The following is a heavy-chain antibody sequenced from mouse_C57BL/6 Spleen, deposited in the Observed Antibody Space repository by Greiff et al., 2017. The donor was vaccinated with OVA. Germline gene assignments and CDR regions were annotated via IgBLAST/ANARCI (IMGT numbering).Heavy chain of an antibody. CDR2: INPSSGYT. CDR3: ARSHLLLQWYFDV. V-gene: IGHV1-7*01. CDR1: GYTFTSYW. D-gene: IGHD1-1*01. Sequence: QVQLQQSGAELAKPGASVKLSCKASGYTFTSYWMHWVKQRPGQGLEWIGYINPSSGYTKYNPKFKDKATLTADKSSSTAYMQLSSLTYEDSAVSYCARSHLLLQWYFDVWGTGTTVTVSS. J-gene: IGHJ1*03.